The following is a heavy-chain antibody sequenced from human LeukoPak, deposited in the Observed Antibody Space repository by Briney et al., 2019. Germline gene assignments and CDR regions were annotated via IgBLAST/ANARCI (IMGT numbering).Heavy chain of an antibody. V-gene: IGHV4-59*08. CDR3: ARRGERYGDNWLYL. CDR2: IYYSGST. D-gene: IGHD5-24*01. CDR1: GGSISGHY. Sequence: SETLSLTCTVSGGSISGHYWSWIRQPPGKGLEWIGHIYYSGSTNYNPSLKSRVNMSVDTSKNLFSLKVTSVTAADTAVYYCARRGERYGDNWLYLCGQGLLVTVSS. J-gene: IGHJ5*02.